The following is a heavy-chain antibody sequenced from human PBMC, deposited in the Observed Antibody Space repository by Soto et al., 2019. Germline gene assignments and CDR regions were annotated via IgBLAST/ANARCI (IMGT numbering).Heavy chain of an antibody. Sequence: QITLKESGPTLVKPTQTLTLTCTFSGFSLSTSRVGVGWIRQPPGKALEWLALIYWDDDKRYSQSLNSRLTINNTTSKNQVVLTITNMDPVNTATYSCARHSGSGYYLFDYWGQGTLVTVSS. D-gene: IGHD3-22*01. CDR3: ARHSGSGYYLFDY. CDR2: IYWDDDK. CDR1: GFSLSTSRVG. J-gene: IGHJ4*02. V-gene: IGHV2-5*02.